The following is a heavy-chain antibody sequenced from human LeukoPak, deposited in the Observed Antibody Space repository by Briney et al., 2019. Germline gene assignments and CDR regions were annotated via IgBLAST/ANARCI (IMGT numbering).Heavy chain of an antibody. CDR1: GFSFSSYA. J-gene: IGHJ4*02. Sequence: GGSLRLSCAASGFSFSSYAMSWVRQAPGKGLEWVSVIRGSGTDTYYADSVKGRFTISRDNSKNTLYLQMNSLRAEDTAVYYCAKTTGGNAYDYIDYWGQGTLVTVSS. D-gene: IGHD4-23*01. CDR3: AKTTGGNAYDYIDY. V-gene: IGHV3-23*01. CDR2: IRGSGTDT.